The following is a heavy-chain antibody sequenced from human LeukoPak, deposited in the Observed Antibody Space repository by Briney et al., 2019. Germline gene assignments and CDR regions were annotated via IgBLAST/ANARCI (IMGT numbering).Heavy chain of an antibody. CDR3: ARDWNGSGSYYNEPFDP. CDR2: ISHDGSGK. V-gene: IGHV3-30*03. CDR1: GFTFFSSYG. Sequence: GGSLRLSCAASGFTFFSSYGMHWVRQAPGKGLEWVAVISHDGSGKYYVDSVKGRFTISRDNSKNTLYLQMNTLRTEDTAVYYCARDWNGSGSYYNEPFDPWGQGTLVTVSS. J-gene: IGHJ5*02. D-gene: IGHD3-10*01.